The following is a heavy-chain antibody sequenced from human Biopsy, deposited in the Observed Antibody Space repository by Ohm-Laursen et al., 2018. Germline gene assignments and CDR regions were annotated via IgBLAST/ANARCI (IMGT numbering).Heavy chain of an antibody. CDR3: AADINVWNVNY. V-gene: IGHV1-24*01. CDR2: FAPENGKT. J-gene: IGHJ4*02. D-gene: IGHD1-1*01. CDR1: GYTLTELS. Sequence: VKVSCKASGYTLTELSMHWVRQAPGKGLEWMGGFAPENGKTVYAQNFQARVSMTEDTSTDTAYMELRSLRSEDTAVYYCAADINVWNVNYWGQGTQVTVSS.